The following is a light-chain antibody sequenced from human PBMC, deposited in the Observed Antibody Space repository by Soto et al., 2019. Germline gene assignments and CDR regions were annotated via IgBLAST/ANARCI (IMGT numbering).Light chain of an antibody. CDR3: CSYAGSPYV. J-gene: IGLJ1*01. Sequence: QSVLTPPASVSGSPGQSITISCTGTSSDVGSYNLVSWYQQHPGKAPKLMIYEVSKRPSGVSNRFSGSKSGNTASLAISGLQAEDEADYYCCSYAGSPYVFGTGTKVTVL. V-gene: IGLV2-23*02. CDR2: EVS. CDR1: SSDVGSYNL.